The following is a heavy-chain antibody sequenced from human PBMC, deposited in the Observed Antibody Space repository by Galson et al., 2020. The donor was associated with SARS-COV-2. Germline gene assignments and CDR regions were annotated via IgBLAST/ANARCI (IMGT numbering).Heavy chain of an antibody. V-gene: IGHV3-21*01. J-gene: IGHJ4*02. CDR3: SRVLGYYDSRGYYYFDY. CDR1: GFTFSSYS. CDR2: ISSSSSYI. D-gene: IGHD3-22*01. Sequence: LGGSLRLSCAASGFTFSSYSMNWVRQAPGKGLEWVSSISSSSSYIYYADSVKGRVTITRDNAKNSLYLQMNSLRAEDTAVDYCSRVLGYYDSRGYYYFDYWGQGTLVTVSS.